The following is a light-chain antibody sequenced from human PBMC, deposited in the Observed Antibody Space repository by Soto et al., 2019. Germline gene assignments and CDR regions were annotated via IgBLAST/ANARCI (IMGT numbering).Light chain of an antibody. Sequence: IVMTQSPFTLSLSPGERATLSCRASQSVSNNYLAWYQQKPGQAPRLLIYGASNRATGIPDRFTGSGSGTDFTLTISRLEPEDFAVFYCHQYGSSPQTFGQGTKVDIK. J-gene: IGKJ1*01. CDR2: GAS. V-gene: IGKV3-20*01. CDR1: QSVSNNY. CDR3: HQYGSSPQT.